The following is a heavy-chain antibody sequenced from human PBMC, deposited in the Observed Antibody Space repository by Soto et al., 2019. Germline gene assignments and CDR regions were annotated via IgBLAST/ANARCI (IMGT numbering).Heavy chain of an antibody. Sequence: QVQLQQWGAGLLKPSETLSLTCAVYGGSFSGYYWSWIRQPPGKGLEWIGEINHSGSTNYNPSLKSRVTISVDTSKNQFSLKLSSVTAADTAVYYCARGEVVITPRGYFQHWGQGTLVTVSS. D-gene: IGHD3-22*01. CDR3: ARGEVVITPRGYFQH. J-gene: IGHJ1*01. CDR2: INHSGST. V-gene: IGHV4-34*01. CDR1: GGSFSGYY.